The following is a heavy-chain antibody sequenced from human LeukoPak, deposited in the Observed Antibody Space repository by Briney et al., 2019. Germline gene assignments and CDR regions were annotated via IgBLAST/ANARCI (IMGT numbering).Heavy chain of an antibody. CDR1: GITVSNYG. V-gene: IGHV3-23*01. Sequence: GGSLRLSCAVSGITVSNYGMSWVRQAPGKGLEWVAGISGSGGGTNYADSVKGRFTISRDNFKNTLYLQMNSLRAEDTAVYFCAKRGVVIRVILVGFHKEAYYFDSWGRGALVTVSS. J-gene: IGHJ4*02. CDR3: AKRGVVIRVILVGFHKEAYYFDS. CDR2: ISGSGGGT. D-gene: IGHD3-22*01.